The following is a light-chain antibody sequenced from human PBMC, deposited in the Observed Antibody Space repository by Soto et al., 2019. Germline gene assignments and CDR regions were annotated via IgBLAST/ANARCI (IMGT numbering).Light chain of an antibody. Sequence: SLLTQPASVSGSPGQSITLSCPGTSSDVGNYNLVSWYQHHPGKAPKLMIYEVSKRPSGVSNRFSGSKSGDTASLTISGLQAEDEADYYCCSYAGSNYVFGTGTKVTVL. J-gene: IGLJ1*01. CDR3: CSYAGSNYV. CDR1: SSDVGNYNL. CDR2: EVS. V-gene: IGLV2-23*02.